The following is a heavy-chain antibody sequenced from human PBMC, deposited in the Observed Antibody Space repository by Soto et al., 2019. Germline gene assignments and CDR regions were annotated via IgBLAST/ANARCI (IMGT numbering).Heavy chain of an antibody. D-gene: IGHD2-8*01. CDR3: ARTKTGYAFDI. V-gene: IGHV4-59*08. CDR1: GGSINGYY. CDR2: VYYRGNT. J-gene: IGHJ3*02. Sequence: PSETLSLTCTVSGGSINGYYWTWIRQPPGKGLEWVGFVYYRGNTNYHPSLKSRVTITLDMSKNHFALKLNSVTAADTAVYYCARTKTGYAFDIWGQGTMVTVSS.